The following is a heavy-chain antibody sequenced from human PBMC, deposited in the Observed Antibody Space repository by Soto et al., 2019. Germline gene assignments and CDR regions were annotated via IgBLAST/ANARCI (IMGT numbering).Heavy chain of an antibody. CDR1: GGTFSTHA. CDR3: ARGWGYDSSDYYYAY. Sequence: QVQLVQSGAEVRKPGSSVKVSCEASGGTFSTHAISWVRQAPGQGLEWMGGIIPIFGTANHAQKFQGRVTISADASTSTAYMELSSLRSEDTAIYYCARGWGYDSSDYYYAYWGQGTLVIVSS. V-gene: IGHV1-69*01. D-gene: IGHD3-22*01. J-gene: IGHJ4*02. CDR2: IIPIFGTA.